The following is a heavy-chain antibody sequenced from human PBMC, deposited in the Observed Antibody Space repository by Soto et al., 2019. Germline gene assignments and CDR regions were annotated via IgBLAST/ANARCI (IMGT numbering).Heavy chain of an antibody. D-gene: IGHD2-2*01. Sequence: SVEVSCQASGGTFSSYTISWVRQAPGQGLEWMGRIIPNLGIANYAQKFQGRVTITADKSTSTAYMELSSLRSEDTAVYYCVRSVSCSCTSCYFDYWGQGTLVTVSS. V-gene: IGHV1-69*02. CDR2: IIPNLGIA. CDR3: VRSVSCSCTSCYFDY. CDR1: GGTFSSYT. J-gene: IGHJ4*02.